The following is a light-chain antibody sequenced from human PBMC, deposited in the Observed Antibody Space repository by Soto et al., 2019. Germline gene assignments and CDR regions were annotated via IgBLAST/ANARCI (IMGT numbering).Light chain of an antibody. J-gene: IGKJ1*01. V-gene: IGKV4-1*01. CDR1: QRVLYSSSNKNY. Sequence: DIVMTQSPDSLAVSLGERATINCKSSQRVLYSSSNKNYLAWYQQKPGQPPKLLIYWASTLESGVPDRFSGSGSGTDFTLTISSLQAEDVAVYYCQQYCSSPWTFGQGTKVE. CDR2: WAS. CDR3: QQYCSSPWT.